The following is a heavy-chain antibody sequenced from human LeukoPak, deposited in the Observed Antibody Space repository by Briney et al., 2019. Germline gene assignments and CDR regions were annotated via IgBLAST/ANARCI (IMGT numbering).Heavy chain of an antibody. CDR1: GFTVSSNY. CDR2: IYSGGST. Sequence: PGGPLRLSCAASGFTVSSNYMSWVRQAPGKGLEWVSVIYSGGSTYYADSVKGRFTISRDNSKNTLYLQMNSLRAEDTAVYYCAGSRIAARPDYWGQGTLVTVSS. D-gene: IGHD6-6*01. CDR3: AGSRIAARPDY. V-gene: IGHV3-53*01. J-gene: IGHJ4*02.